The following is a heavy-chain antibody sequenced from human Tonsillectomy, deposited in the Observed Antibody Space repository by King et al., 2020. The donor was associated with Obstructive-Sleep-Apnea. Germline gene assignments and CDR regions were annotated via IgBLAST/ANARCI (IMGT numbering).Heavy chain of an antibody. CDR1: GGSISSGDHY. CDR2: IYYRGST. V-gene: IGHV4-31*03. D-gene: IGHD4-17*01. Sequence: VQLQESGPGLVKPSQTLSVTCTVSGGSISSGDHYWSWIRQHPGKGLEWIGYIYYRGSTRYNPSLKSRVTISVDTSKNQFSLRLRSVTAADTAVYYCARVCGDDAYYFAYWGQGTLVTVSS. J-gene: IGHJ4*02. CDR3: ARVCGDDAYYFAY.